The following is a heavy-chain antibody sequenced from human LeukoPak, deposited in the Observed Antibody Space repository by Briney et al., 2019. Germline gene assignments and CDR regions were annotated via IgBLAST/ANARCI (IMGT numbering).Heavy chain of an antibody. Sequence: GGSLRLSCAVSGFTFSNFWMSWVRQAPGRGLEWVANIHPEGNEKYHVESVKGRFTISRDNARNSLFLQMNGLRVEDTAVYYCARGDDFSGDHWGQGTLVTVSS. D-gene: IGHD1-1*01. CDR2: IHPEGNEK. CDR3: ARGDDFSGDH. CDR1: GFTFSNFW. J-gene: IGHJ4*02. V-gene: IGHV3-7*04.